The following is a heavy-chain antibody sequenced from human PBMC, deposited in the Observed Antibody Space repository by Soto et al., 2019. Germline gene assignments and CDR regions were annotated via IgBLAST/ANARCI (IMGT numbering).Heavy chain of an antibody. V-gene: IGHV1-3*05. Sequence: QVQLVQSGAEEKKPGASVKVSCKASGYTFTSYAMHWVRQAPGQRLEWMGWINAGNGNTKYSQKFQGRVTITRDTSVSSAYMELSSVRSEDTAVYYCARDLLYYDFWSGYYTPHYWGQGTLVTVSS. D-gene: IGHD3-3*01. CDR1: GYTFTSYA. CDR2: INAGNGNT. J-gene: IGHJ4*02. CDR3: ARDLLYYDFWSGYYTPHY.